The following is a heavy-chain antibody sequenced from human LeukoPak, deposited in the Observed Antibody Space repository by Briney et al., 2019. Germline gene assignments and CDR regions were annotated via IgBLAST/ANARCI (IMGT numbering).Heavy chain of an antibody. CDR2: ISSGSTTT. J-gene: IGHJ4*02. CDR3: AKVRRGGSTAFDY. D-gene: IGHD2-15*01. Sequence: GGSLRLSCVASGLTFSSYSMNWVRQAPGKGLQWVSYISSGSTTTHYADSVKGRFTISRDNSKNTLYLQTNSLRAEDTAVYYCAKVRRGGSTAFDYWGQGTLVTVSS. V-gene: IGHV3-48*01. CDR1: GLTFSSYS.